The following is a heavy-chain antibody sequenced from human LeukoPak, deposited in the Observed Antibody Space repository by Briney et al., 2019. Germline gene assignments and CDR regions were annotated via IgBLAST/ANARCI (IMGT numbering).Heavy chain of an antibody. V-gene: IGHV1-2*04. D-gene: IGHD3-10*01. CDR2: INPNSGGT. Sequence: GASVEVSCKASGYTFTGYFMHWVRQAPGQGLEWMGWINPNSGGTNYAQKFQGWATMTRDTSISTAYMELSRLRSDDTAVYYCARGSYYYGSGFQDTYWFDPWGQGTLVTVSS. CDR1: GYTFTGYF. J-gene: IGHJ5*02. CDR3: ARGSYYYGSGFQDTYWFDP.